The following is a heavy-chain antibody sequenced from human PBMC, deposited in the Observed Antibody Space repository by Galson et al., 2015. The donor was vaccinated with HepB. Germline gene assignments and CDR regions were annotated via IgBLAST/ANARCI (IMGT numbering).Heavy chain of an antibody. Sequence: CAISGDSVSRNSVAWNWIRQSPSRGLEWLGRIYYRSKWYNDYAMSVKSRIIINPDTSKNQFSLQLKSASPEDTAVYYCERDRVLFFGLTDKVRGGLQRVNWFNAWGQGTPVTVSS. CDR1: GDSVSRNSVA. V-gene: IGHV6-1*01. J-gene: IGHJ5*02. CDR3: ERDRVLFFGLTDKVRGGLQRVNWFNA. D-gene: IGHD3-10*01. CDR2: IYYRSKWYN.